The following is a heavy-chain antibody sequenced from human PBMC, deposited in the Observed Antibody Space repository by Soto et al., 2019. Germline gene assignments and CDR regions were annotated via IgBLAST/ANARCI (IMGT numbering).Heavy chain of an antibody. CDR2: IYRSGTT. V-gene: IGHV4-38-2*01. CDR3: ARTHSGSYYSVFNY. Sequence: SETLSLTCVVSNFSISSGYYWGWIRQSPGKGLEWIASIYRSGTTSYNPSLKSRVTTSVDPSKNQFSLMLTAVTAADTAVYYCARTHSGSYYSVFNYWGRGSLVTVSS. D-gene: IGHD1-26*01. J-gene: IGHJ4*02. CDR1: NFSISSGYY.